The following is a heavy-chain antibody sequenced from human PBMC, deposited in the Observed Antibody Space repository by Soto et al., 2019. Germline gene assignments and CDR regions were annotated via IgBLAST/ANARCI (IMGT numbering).Heavy chain of an antibody. V-gene: IGHV4-34*01. CDR1: GGSRSNYY. J-gene: IGHJ5*02. Sequence: SETMSLPCVVSGGSRSNYYWTWIRQPPRTGLEWIGEINHSGSTNYNPSLKSRVTVSVDPSKNQFSLKLSSVTAADTAVYYCARHPSDFWFDPWGQGTLVTVSS. D-gene: IGHD2-21*02. CDR2: INHSGST. CDR3: ARHPSDFWFDP.